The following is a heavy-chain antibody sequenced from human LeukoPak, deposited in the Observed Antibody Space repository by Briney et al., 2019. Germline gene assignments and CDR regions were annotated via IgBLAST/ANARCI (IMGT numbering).Heavy chain of an antibody. CDR1: ECIFSAFP. CDR3: AIGGGSDF. J-gene: IGHJ4*02. Sequence: GGSLRLSCAGSECIFSAFPMSWIRQAAGKGLEWVSSINGDGDPTHYAGSVKGRFTISRDNSKNTLYLEMNSLRVEDTAVYYCAIGGGSDFWGQGPLVTVSS. V-gene: IGHV3-23*01. D-gene: IGHD3-10*01. CDR2: INGDGDPT.